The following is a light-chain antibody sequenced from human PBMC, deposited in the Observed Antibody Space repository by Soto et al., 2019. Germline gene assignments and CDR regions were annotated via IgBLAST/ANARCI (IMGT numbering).Light chain of an antibody. CDR1: QSVSSSF. CDR2: GAS. Sequence: EIVLTQSPGTLSLSPGERATLSCRASQSVSSSFLACYQQKPGQAPRLLIYGASSRATGIPDRFNGSGSGTDFTLTISRLEPEDVAVYYCQQYGSSPLTVGGGTKVEIK. J-gene: IGKJ4*01. CDR3: QQYGSSPLT. V-gene: IGKV3-20*01.